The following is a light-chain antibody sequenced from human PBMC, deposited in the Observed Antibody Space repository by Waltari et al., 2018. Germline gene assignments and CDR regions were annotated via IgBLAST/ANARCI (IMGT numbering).Light chain of an antibody. CDR2: EVT. Sequence: QSALTQPPSASGSPGQSVPISCTGTTIDVGTYNSAPWYQQHPGKAPKLILYEVTKRPSGVPDRFSGSKSGNTASLTVSGLQAEDEADYYCTSYAGGKDLVVFGGGTKLTVL. J-gene: IGLJ2*01. V-gene: IGLV2-8*01. CDR1: TIDVGTYNS. CDR3: TSYAGGKDLVV.